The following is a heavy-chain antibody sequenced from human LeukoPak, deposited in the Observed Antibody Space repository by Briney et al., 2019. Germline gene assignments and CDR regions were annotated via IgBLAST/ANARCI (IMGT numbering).Heavy chain of an antibody. CDR2: IKQDGSEK. V-gene: IGHV3-7*03. D-gene: IGHD3-22*01. CDR3: AKDQYDSSGYYYGGIFDY. Sequence: GGSLRLSCAASGFTLSSYWMSWVRQAPGKGLEWVANIKQDGSEKYYVDSVKGRFTISRDNDKNSLYLQMNSLRAEDTAVYYCAKDQYDSSGYYYGGIFDYWGQGTLVTVSS. CDR1: GFTLSSYW. J-gene: IGHJ4*02.